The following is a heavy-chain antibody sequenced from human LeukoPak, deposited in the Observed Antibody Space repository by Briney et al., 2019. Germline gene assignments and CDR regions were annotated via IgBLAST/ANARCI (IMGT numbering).Heavy chain of an antibody. CDR1: GSTFSSYA. CDR2: ISYDGSNK. CDR3: ARVGAVYYLSGTYDADDAFDI. D-gene: IGHD1-26*01. J-gene: IGHJ3*02. V-gene: IGHV3-30*04. Sequence: GRSLRLSCAASGSTFSSYATHWVRQAPGKGLEWVTFISYDGSNKYYADSVKGRFTISRDNSKNTLHLQMSSLRAEDTAVYYCARVGAVYYLSGTYDADDAFDIWGQGTMVTVSS.